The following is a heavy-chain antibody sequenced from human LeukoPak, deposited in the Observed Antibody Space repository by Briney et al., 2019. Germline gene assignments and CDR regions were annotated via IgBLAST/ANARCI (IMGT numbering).Heavy chain of an antibody. CDR2: TYLRSKWYN. J-gene: IGHJ3*02. V-gene: IGHV6-1*01. D-gene: IGHD2-21*01. CDR1: GDSVVTNNVA. CDR3: TRGKYSGFDI. Sequence: QTLSLTCAISGDSVVTNNVAWNWIMQSPSRGLEWLGRTYLRSKWYNEYAVSVKSRITINPDTSRSHFSLQLNSVIPEGTAVYYCTRGKYSGFDIWGQGTMVTVSS.